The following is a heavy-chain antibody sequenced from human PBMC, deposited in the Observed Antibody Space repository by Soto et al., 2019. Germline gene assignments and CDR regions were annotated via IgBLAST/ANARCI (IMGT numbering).Heavy chain of an antibody. CDR2: TYYRSKWYN. D-gene: IGHD6-19*01. J-gene: IGHJ6*02. Sequence: PSQTLSLTCDISGDSVARNSAAWIWIRQSPSRGLEWLGRTYYRSKWYNDYAVSVKSRITINPETSKNQFSLQLNSVTPEDTAVYYCARDSSGWYTDYYYGMDVWGQGTTVTVSS. V-gene: IGHV6-1*01. CDR3: ARDSSGWYTDYYYGMDV. CDR1: GDSVARNSAA.